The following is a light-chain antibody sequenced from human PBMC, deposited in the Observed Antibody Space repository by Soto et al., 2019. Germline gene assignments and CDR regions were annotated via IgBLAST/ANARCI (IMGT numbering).Light chain of an antibody. J-gene: IGKJ1*01. V-gene: IGKV1-6*01. CDR1: QDIKNE. CDR3: LQDYNCPRT. CDR2: GAT. Sequence: ALQMTKAPSALPASVGDRVTITCPASQDIKNELGWCQQKPGKAHRLLIYGATNLQSVVPSSFSGSGSGTDFTLTISGLQPEDFTTYYCLQDYNCPRTFGQGNKVDVK.